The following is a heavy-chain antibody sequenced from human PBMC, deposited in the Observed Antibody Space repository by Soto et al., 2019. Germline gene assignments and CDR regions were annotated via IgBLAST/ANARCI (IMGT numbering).Heavy chain of an antibody. CDR1: GFTFSSYA. CDR3: AREGMPGTIDY. CDR2: ITFTGEST. V-gene: IGHV3-23*01. Sequence: EVQLLESGGGLVQPGGSLRLSCAATGFTFSSYAMNWVRQAPGKGLEWVSVITFTGESTAYADSVKRRFTISRDTSKNTLYLQMNSLRAGDTALYYCAREGMPGTIDYWGQGTLVTVAS. D-gene: IGHD2-2*01. J-gene: IGHJ4*02.